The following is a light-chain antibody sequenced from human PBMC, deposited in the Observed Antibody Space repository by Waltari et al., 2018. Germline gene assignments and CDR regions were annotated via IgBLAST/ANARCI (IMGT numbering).Light chain of an antibody. CDR1: QIGNKR. V-gene: IGLV3-21*03. Sequence: SYTLTQPPAVSVAPGKTATLTCGGNQIGNKRVHWYQQKPGQAPVLVVSDDDDRPSGIPERFSGSNSWSTATLTISRVEAGDEADYFCQVWDSNSDHVVVFGGGTKLTVL. CDR2: DDD. CDR3: QVWDSNSDHVVV. J-gene: IGLJ2*01.